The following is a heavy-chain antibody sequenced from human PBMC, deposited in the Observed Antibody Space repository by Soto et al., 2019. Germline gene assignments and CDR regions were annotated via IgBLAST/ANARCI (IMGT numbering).Heavy chain of an antibody. CDR3: AKDRERDAWYEDY. Sequence: PGGSLRLSCAASGFTFSSYWMSWVRQAPGKGLEWVANIKQDGSEKYYVDSVKGRFTISRDNAKNSLYLQMNSLRAEDTAVYYCAKDRERDAWYEDYWGQGTLVTVSS. CDR2: IKQDGSEK. CDR1: GFTFSSYW. J-gene: IGHJ4*02. V-gene: IGHV3-7*03. D-gene: IGHD6-13*01.